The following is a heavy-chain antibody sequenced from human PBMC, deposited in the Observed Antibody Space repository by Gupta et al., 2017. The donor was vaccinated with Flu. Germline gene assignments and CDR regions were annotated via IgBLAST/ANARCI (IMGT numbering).Heavy chain of an antibody. Sequence: QVPLVESGGGVVQPGRSLRLSCAAAGFTFSSYGTHWVRQAPGKGLGWVAVIWYDGSNKYYADSVKGRFTISRDNSKNTLYLQMNSLRAEDTAVYYCARDLRGPLGVGATHPREYYYYYGMDVWGQGTTVTVSS. D-gene: IGHD1-26*01. V-gene: IGHV3-33*01. CDR1: GFTFSSYG. CDR3: ARDLRGPLGVGATHPREYYYYYGMDV. CDR2: IWYDGSNK. J-gene: IGHJ6*02.